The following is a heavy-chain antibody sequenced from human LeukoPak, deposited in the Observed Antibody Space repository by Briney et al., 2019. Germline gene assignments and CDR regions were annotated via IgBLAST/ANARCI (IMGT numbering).Heavy chain of an antibody. CDR3: ARDPEQLGYMDV. CDR1: GGSISSGSYY. J-gene: IGHJ6*03. CDR2: IYTSGST. V-gene: IGHV4-61*02. D-gene: IGHD6-6*01. Sequence: SETLSLTCTVSGGSISSGSYYWSWIRQPAGKGLEWIGRIYTSGSTNYNPSLKSRVTISVDTSKNQFSLKLSSVTAADTAVYYCARDPEQLGYMDVWGKGTTVTVSS.